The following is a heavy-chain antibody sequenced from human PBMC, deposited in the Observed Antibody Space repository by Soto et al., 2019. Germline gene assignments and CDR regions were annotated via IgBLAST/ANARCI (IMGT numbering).Heavy chain of an antibody. CDR3: ARDLEGLLSSCLTYIYSSMDV. V-gene: IGHV3-11*01. Sequence: GGSLRLSCAASGFTISDYYMTWIRQAPGKGLEWVSYISSEGTTTYYADSVRDRFSISLDNAKNSVYLQMNSLRADDSGVYYCARDLEGLLSSCLTYIYSSMDV. D-gene: IGHD1-1*01. J-gene: IGHJ6*03. CDR2: ISSEGTTT. CDR1: GFTISDYY.